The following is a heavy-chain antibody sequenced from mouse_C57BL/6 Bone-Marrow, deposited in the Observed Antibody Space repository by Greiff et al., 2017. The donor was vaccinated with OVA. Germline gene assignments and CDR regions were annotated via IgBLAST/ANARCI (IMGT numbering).Heavy chain of an antibody. J-gene: IGHJ2*01. CDR1: GFTFSDYY. CDR3: AREKGYSNFFFDY. Sequence: EVKLVESEGGLVQPGSSMKLSCTASGFTFSDYYMAWVRQVPEKGLEWVANINYDGSSTYYLDSLKSRFIISRDNAKNILYLQMSSLKSEDTATYYCAREKGYSNFFFDYWGQGTTLTVSS. D-gene: IGHD2-5*01. V-gene: IGHV5-16*01. CDR2: INYDGSST.